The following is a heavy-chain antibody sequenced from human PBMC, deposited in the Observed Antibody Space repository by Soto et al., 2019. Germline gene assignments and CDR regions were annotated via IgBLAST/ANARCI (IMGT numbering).Heavy chain of an antibody. CDR3: ASLGAYCGGDCYRHAFAI. CDR1: GGSISSYY. Sequence: SETLSLTCSVLGGSISSYYWSWIRQPPGKGLEWIGYIYYSGSTNYNPSLKSRVTISVDTSKNQFSLKLSSVTAADTAVYYCASLGAYCGGDCYRHAFAIWGQGTMVTVSS. CDR2: IYYSGST. J-gene: IGHJ3*02. D-gene: IGHD2-21*02. V-gene: IGHV4-59*01.